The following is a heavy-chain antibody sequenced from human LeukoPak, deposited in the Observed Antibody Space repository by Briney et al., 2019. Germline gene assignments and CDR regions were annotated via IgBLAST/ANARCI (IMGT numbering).Heavy chain of an antibody. J-gene: IGHJ4*02. CDR3: AKDRAVAKAGYYFDY. CDR1: GFTFSSYW. D-gene: IGHD4-23*01. V-gene: IGHV3-23*01. CDR2: ISGSGGST. Sequence: GGSLRLSCAASGFTFSSYWMHWVRQAPGKGLVWVSAISGSGGSTYYADSVKGRFTISRDNSKNTLYLQMNSLRAEDTAVYYCAKDRAVAKAGYYFDYWGQGTLVTVSS.